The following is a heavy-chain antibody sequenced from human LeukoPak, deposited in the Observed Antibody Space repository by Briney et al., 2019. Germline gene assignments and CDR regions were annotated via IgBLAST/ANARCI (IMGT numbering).Heavy chain of an antibody. CDR3: ARGVYDLWSGYCWDY. J-gene: IGHJ4*02. CDR2: IYDTVRT. CDR1: GGSISGYY. V-gene: IGHV4-59*01. D-gene: IGHD3-3*01. Sequence: SETLSLTCTVSGGSISGYYWSWIRQPPGKGLEWIGYIYDTVRTNYNPSLKSRVTVSVDTSKNHFSLKLSSVTAADTAVYYCARGVYDLWSGYCWDYWGQGTLVTVSS.